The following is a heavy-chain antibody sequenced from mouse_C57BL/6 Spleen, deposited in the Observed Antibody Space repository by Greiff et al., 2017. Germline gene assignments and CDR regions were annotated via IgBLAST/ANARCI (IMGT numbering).Heavy chain of an antibody. CDR3: TIPPGYGGDWYFDV. CDR1: GYTFTSYW. J-gene: IGHJ1*03. Sequence: VQLQQSGTVLARPGASVKMSCKTSGYTFTSYWMHWVKQRPGQGLEWIGAIYPGNSDTSYNQKFKGKAKLTAVTSASTAYMELSSLTNEDSAVYYCTIPPGYGGDWYFDVWGTGTTVTVSS. V-gene: IGHV1-5*01. CDR2: IYPGNSDT. D-gene: IGHD2-2*01.